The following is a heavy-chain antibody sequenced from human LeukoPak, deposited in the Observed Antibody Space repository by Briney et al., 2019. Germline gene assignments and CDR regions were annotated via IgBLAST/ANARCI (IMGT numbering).Heavy chain of an antibody. CDR3: ARQAYSGSSSHVDY. D-gene: IGHD1-26*01. J-gene: IGHJ4*02. CDR1: GYSFTTYW. CDR2: IYPDDSDA. V-gene: IGHV5-51*01. Sequence: PGESLKISCKGSGYSFTTYWIGWVRQMPGKGLEWMGIIYPDDSDARYSPSFQSQVTISADKSISTAFLQWSSLKASDTAMYYCARQAYSGSSSHVDYWGQGTLVTVSS.